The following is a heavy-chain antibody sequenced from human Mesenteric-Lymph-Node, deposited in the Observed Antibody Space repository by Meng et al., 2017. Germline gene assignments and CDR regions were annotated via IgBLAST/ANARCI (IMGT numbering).Heavy chain of an antibody. D-gene: IGHD3-22*01. J-gene: IGHJ4*02. Sequence: GGSLRLSCAASGFTFSNYWMHWVRQAPGKGLEWVSCISSSSSLVYYADSVKGRFTISRDNAKNSLYLQMNSLRAEDTAVYYCARGPSHYYDTSGRYGYFDSWAQGTLVTVSS. V-gene: IGHV3-21*01. CDR2: ISSSSSLV. CDR3: ARGPSHYYDTSGRYGYFDS. CDR1: GFTFSNYW.